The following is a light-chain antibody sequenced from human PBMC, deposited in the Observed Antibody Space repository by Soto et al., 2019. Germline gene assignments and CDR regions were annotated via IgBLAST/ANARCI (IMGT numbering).Light chain of an antibody. CDR1: QSVSSSY. CDR3: QQYSRSPPT. Sequence: DIVLTQFPGTLSLSPGERATLSCRASQSVSSSYLAWYQQKPGQAPRILIYGESARATGIPARFSGSGSGTDFNLTITRLEPEDFAIYYCQQYSRSPPTCGRGTKVDIK. V-gene: IGKV3-20*01. J-gene: IGKJ1*01. CDR2: GES.